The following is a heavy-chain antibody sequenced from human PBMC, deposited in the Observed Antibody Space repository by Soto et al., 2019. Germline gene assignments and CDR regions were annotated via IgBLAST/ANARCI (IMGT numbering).Heavy chain of an antibody. D-gene: IGHD5-12*01. Sequence: SETLPLTYTVSGGNIRSYYCSWIRQPPGKGLEWIGYIYYSGSTNYNPSLKSRVTISVDTSKNQFSLKLSSVTAADTAVYYCARHPNIVATTDAFDIWGQGTMVTVSS. CDR2: IYYSGST. V-gene: IGHV4-59*08. J-gene: IGHJ3*02. CDR3: ARHPNIVATTDAFDI. CDR1: GGNIRSYY.